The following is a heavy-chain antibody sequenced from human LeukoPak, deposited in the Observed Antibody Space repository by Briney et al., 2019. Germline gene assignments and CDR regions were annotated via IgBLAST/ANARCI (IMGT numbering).Heavy chain of an antibody. V-gene: IGHV4-30-4*08. CDR1: GGSISSGDYY. D-gene: IGHD2-2*02. CDR3: ARYCSSTSCYMLLWFGELNNAFDI. J-gene: IGHJ3*02. Sequence: PSETLSLTCTVSGGSISSGDYYWSWMRQPPGKGLEWIGYIYYSGSTYYNPSLKSRVTITVDTSKNQFSLKLSSVTAADTAVYYCARYCSSTSCYMLLWFGELNNAFDIWGQGTMVTVPS. CDR2: IYYSGST.